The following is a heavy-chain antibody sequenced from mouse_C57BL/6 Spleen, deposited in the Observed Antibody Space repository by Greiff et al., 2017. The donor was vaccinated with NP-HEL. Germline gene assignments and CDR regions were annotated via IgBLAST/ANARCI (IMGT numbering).Heavy chain of an antibody. J-gene: IGHJ3*01. CDR3: ARERGYDPFAY. CDR1: GYTFTSYW. D-gene: IGHD2-3*01. V-gene: IGHV1-52*01. Sequence: VQLQQPGAELVRPGSSVKLSCKASGYTFTSYWMHWVKQRPIQGLEWIGNIDPSDSETHYNQKFKDKATLTVDKSSSTAYMQLSSLTSEDSAVYYCARERGYDPFAYWGQGTLVTVSA. CDR2: IDPSDSET.